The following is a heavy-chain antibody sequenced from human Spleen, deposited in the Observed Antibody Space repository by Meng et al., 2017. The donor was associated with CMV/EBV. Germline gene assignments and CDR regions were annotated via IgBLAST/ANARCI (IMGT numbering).Heavy chain of an antibody. Sequence: SETLSLTCAVFGASFNSYHWHWIRQSPGKGLEWIGAISHSGNTNYNPSLKSRVTISVDTSTSQFTVKLRSVTAADTAVYYCAREGLTIFGRYGMDVWGQGTTVTVSS. V-gene: IGHV4-34*01. CDR1: GASFNSYH. J-gene: IGHJ6*02. CDR3: AREGLTIFGRYGMDV. CDR2: ISHSGNT. D-gene: IGHD3-3*01.